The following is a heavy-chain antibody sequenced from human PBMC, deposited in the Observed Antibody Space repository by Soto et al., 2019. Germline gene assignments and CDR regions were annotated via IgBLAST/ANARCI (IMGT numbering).Heavy chain of an antibody. CDR2: ISAYNGNT. CDR1: GYPFTSSG. D-gene: IGHD2-21*01. CDR3: ATDPYCGSAPGCSALDA. Sequence: GCAVKVSCKASGYPFTSSGFSWVRQAPGQRLEWMGWISAYNGNTLYAQKFKGRVTMTTDTSTSTVYMELGSLRSDDTAVYYCATDPYCGSAPGCSALDAWGQGTTVTVSS. J-gene: IGHJ6*02. V-gene: IGHV1-18*04.